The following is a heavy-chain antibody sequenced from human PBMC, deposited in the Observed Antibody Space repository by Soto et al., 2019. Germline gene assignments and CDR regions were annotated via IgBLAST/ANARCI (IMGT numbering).Heavy chain of an antibody. D-gene: IGHD2-8*01. J-gene: IGHJ6*02. CDR2: FSAYNGEA. CDR3: AKNGQPPYYYYGLDV. Sequence: ASVKVSCKVSGYTLTELSMHWVRQAPGKGLEWMGGFSAYNGEANYAQKFQDRVTMTIDTSTGTAYMELRSLTSDDTAIYYCAKNGQPPYYYYGLDVWGQGTKVTVSS. CDR1: GYTLTELS. V-gene: IGHV1-24*01.